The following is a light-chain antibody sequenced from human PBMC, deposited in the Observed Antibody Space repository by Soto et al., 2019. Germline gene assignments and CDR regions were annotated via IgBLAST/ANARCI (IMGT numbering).Light chain of an antibody. J-gene: IGLJ2*01. CDR1: TGAVTSGYY. CDR3: LLYYGGQLGV. V-gene: IGLV7-43*01. CDR2: RTN. Sequence: QAVVTQEPSLTVSPGGTVTLTCATSTGAVTSGYYPNWFQQKPGRAPRALIYRTNNKYSWTPARFSGSLLGGKAALTLSGVQPEDEADYYCLLYYGGQLGVFGGGTKVTVL.